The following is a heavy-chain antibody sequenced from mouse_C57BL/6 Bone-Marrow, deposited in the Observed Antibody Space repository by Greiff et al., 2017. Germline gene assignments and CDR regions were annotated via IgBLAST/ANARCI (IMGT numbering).Heavy chain of an antibody. V-gene: IGHV1-81*01. CDR1: GYTFTSYG. J-gene: IGHJ2*01. D-gene: IGHD1-1*01. CDR3: ARQGITTVVVPFDY. CDR2: IYPRSGNT. Sequence: QVQLQQSGAELARPGASVKLSCKASGYTFTSYGISWVKQRTGQGLEWIGEIYPRSGNTYYNEKFKGKATLTADKSSSTAYMELRSLTSEDSAVYICARQGITTVVVPFDYWGQGTTLTVSS.